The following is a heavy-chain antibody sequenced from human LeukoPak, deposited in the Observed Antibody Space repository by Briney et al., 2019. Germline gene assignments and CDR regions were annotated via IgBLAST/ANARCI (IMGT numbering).Heavy chain of an antibody. CDR2: ISYSGST. J-gene: IGHJ4*02. CDR3: ARTFRGFDY. CDR1: GGSTSSYY. V-gene: IGHV4-59*01. D-gene: IGHD3-16*01. Sequence: SETLSLTCTVSGGSTSSYYWSWIRQPPGKGLEWIGYISYSGSTTYNPSLKSRVIISVDTSKNQFSLKLSSVTAADTAVYYCARTFRGFDYWGQGTLVTVSS.